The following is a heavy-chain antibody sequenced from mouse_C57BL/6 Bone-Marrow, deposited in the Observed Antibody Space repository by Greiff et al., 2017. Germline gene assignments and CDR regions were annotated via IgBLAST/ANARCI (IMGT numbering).Heavy chain of an antibody. Sequence: EVKVVESGGGLVKPGGSLKLSCAASGFTFSSYTMSWVRQTPEKRLQWVAAISGGGGNTYYPDSVQGRFTISRDNEKNILYMQMSSLRSEDTALYYCSRQVTTVRAKKYFDVWGTGTTVTVSS. CDR2: ISGGGGNT. CDR3: SRQVTTVRAKKYFDV. V-gene: IGHV5-9*01. D-gene: IGHD1-1*01. J-gene: IGHJ1*03. CDR1: GFTFSSYT.